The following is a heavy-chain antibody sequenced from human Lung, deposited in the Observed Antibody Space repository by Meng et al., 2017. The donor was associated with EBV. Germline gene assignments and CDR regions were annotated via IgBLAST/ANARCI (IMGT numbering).Heavy chain of an antibody. CDR3: ARNYYFDY. J-gene: IGHJ4*02. CDR1: AASISSGGYH. Sequence: QVQLQESVQGPVNPSQTLSLSCTVSAASISSGGYHWSWIRQHPGKGLEWIGYIYYSGSTYYNPSLKSRVTISVDTSKNQFSLRLSSVTAADTAVYYCARNYYFDYWGQGTLVTVSS. V-gene: IGHV4-31*03. CDR2: IYYSGST.